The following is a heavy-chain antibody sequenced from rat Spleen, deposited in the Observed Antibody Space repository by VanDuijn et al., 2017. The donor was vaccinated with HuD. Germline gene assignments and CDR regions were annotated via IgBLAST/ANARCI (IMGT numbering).Heavy chain of an antibody. CDR2: ISYDGGST. V-gene: IGHV5-20*01. J-gene: IGHJ2*01. D-gene: IGHD1-6*01. CDR3: TRDRILRSTGFDY. CDR1: GFTFSDYN. Sequence: EVQLVESGGGLVQPGRSLKLSCAAAGFTFSDYNMAWVRQAPKQGLEWVATISYDGGSTYYRDSVKGRFTISRDNAKSSLYLQMDSLRSEDTATYYCTRDRILRSTGFDYWGQGVMVTVSS.